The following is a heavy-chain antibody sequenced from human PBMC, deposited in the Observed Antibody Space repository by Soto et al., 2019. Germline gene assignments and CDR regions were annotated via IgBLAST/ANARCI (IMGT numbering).Heavy chain of an antibody. Sequence: EVQLVESGGALVKPGESLRLSCAASGFTFSNAWINWVRQAPGKGLEWVGRIQSKTDGEATQYASPVKGRITISRDDSKNTLHRQMSSLKTEDTAVYWCTTRCHTNYSGDYRYRDVWGKGTTVIVSS. V-gene: IGHV3-15*02. CDR3: TTRCHTNYSGDYRYRDV. D-gene: IGHD2-8*01. CDR2: IQSKTDGEAT. J-gene: IGHJ6*03. CDR1: GFTFSNAW.